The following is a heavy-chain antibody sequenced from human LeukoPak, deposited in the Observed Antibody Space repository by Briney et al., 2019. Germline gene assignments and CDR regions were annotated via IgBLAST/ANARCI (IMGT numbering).Heavy chain of an antibody. Sequence: PSETLSLTCTVSGGSIRSYYWSWIRQPPGKGLEWIGYIFYSGGANYNPSLKSRVTISVDTSKNQLSLKLTSVTAADTAVYYCARVYYSHSYDYWYFDLWGRGTLVTVSS. CDR3: ARVYYSHSYDYWYFDL. CDR1: GGSIRSYY. CDR2: IFYSGGA. J-gene: IGHJ2*01. V-gene: IGHV4-59*01. D-gene: IGHD6-13*01.